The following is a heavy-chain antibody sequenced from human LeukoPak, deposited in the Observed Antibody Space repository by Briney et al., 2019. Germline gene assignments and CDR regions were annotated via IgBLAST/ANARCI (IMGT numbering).Heavy chain of an antibody. CDR2: ISAYNGNT. J-gene: IGHJ4*02. V-gene: IGHV1-18*01. Sequence: AAVKVSCKAPGYAFTSCGIGWVRQAPGQGLEWMGWISAYNGNTNYAQKLQGRGTMTTDTSTSTAYMDLRSLRSDETAVYYCATAPDYDYVWGSYWSYWGQGTLVTVSS. CDR1: GYAFTSCG. CDR3: ATAPDYDYVWGSYWSY. D-gene: IGHD3-16*01.